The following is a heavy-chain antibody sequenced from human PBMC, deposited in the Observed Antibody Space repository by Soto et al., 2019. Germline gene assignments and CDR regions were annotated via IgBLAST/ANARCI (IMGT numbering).Heavy chain of an antibody. CDR3: ATRHTSGFLRYFDN. Sequence: QMQLVQSGAEVKKPGSSVKVSCKASGGSLSSFINYPMNWVRQAPGQGLEWMGGIVPNDGTVNYAQKFQGRVTITADKSPGTAYMVVSRLRSQDTALYYCATRHTSGFLRYFDNLRQGALVTVSS. J-gene: IGHJ4*02. D-gene: IGHD3-3*01. V-gene: IGHV1-69*06. CDR2: IVPNDGTV. CDR1: GGSLSSFINYP.